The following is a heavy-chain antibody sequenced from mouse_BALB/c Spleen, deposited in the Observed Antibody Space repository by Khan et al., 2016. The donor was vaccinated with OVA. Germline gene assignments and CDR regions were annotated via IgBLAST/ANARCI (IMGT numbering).Heavy chain of an antibody. CDR1: GYSFTSYL. D-gene: IGHD1-3*01. J-gene: IGHJ3*01. Sequence: EVKLMESGTVLARPGASVKMSCKASGYSFTSYLIHWVKQRPGQGLEWIGDIYPGNSDTTYNQKFKDKAKLTAGTSANTAYMELSSPTNEDSAVYYCARGGYSSFAYWGQGTLVTVAA. CDR2: IYPGNSDT. V-gene: IGHV1-5*01. CDR3: ARGGYSSFAY.